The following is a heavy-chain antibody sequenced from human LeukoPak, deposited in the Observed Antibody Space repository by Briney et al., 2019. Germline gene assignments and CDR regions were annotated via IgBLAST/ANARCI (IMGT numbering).Heavy chain of an antibody. CDR2: INPNSGGT. Sequence: GASVKVSCKASGYTFTGYYMHWVRQAPGQGLEWMGWINPNSGGTNYAQKFQGRVTMTRDTSISTAYMELSRLRSDDTAVYYCASDSRSGYYMGALFDYWGQGTLVTVSS. V-gene: IGHV1-2*02. CDR3: ASDSRSGYYMGALFDY. CDR1: GYTFTGYY. D-gene: IGHD3-22*01. J-gene: IGHJ4*02.